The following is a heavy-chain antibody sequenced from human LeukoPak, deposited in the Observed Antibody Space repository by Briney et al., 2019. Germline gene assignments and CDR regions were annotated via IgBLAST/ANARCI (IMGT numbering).Heavy chain of an antibody. CDR1: GYTFTSYY. CDR3: ARGYCSSTSCYDWFDH. J-gene: IGHJ5*02. CDR2: INPNSGGT. Sequence: SVKVSCKASGYTFTSYYMHWVRQAPGQGLEWMGWINPNSGGTNYAQKCQGRVTITRETSISTSYMELSRLRSDDTAVYYCARGYCSSTSCYDWFDHWGQGTLVTVSS. D-gene: IGHD2-2*01. V-gene: IGHV1-2*02.